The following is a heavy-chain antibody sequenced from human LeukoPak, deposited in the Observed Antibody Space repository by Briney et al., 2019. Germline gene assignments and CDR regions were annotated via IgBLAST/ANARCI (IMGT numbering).Heavy chain of an antibody. D-gene: IGHD2-15*01. CDR2: IKSKIDGGTI. CDR3: TTRRQDGW. Sequence: GGSLRLSCVASGFTFSDAWMSWVRQAPGKGLEWVGRIKSKIDGGTIDYAAPVKGRFTISRDDSRNTLYLQMNSLKTEDTAVYYCTTRRQDGWWGQGTLVTVSS. CDR1: GFTFSDAW. J-gene: IGHJ4*02. V-gene: IGHV3-15*01.